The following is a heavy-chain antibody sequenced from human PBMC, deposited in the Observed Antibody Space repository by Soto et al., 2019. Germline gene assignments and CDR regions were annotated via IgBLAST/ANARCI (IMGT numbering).Heavy chain of an antibody. Sequence: QLQLQESGPGLVKPSETLPLTCTVSGGTISSSSFYWGWIRQPPGKGLEWIGSISYSGSTYYNPSLKSRVTISVDTSKNQFSLKLSSVTAQFSLKLSSVTAADTAVYYCARHEYNYGSGSYDPFDYWGQGTLVTVSS. J-gene: IGHJ4*02. V-gene: IGHV4-39*01. D-gene: IGHD3-10*01. CDR2: ISYSGST. CDR3: VTAADTAVYYCARHEYNYGSGSYDPFDY. CDR1: GGTISSSSFY.